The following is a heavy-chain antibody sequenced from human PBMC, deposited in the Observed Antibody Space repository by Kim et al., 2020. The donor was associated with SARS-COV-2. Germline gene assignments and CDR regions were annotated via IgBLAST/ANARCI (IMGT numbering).Heavy chain of an antibody. CDR2: IKSKADGGTT. J-gene: IGHJ4*02. CDR1: GFTFSNAW. D-gene: IGHD4-17*01. CDR3: TTGLRWLHTDDY. V-gene: IGHV3-15*01. Sequence: GGSLRLSCAASGFTFSNAWMNWVRQAPGKGLEWVGRIKSKADGGTTDYAAPVKGRFTISRDDSKNTLYLQMISLKTEDTAVYYCTTGLRWLHTDDYWGQGTLVTVSS.